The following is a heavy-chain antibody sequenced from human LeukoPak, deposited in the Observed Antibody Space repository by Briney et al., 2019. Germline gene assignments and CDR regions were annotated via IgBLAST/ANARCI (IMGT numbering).Heavy chain of an antibody. CDR3: VRGPHIAATSY. D-gene: IGHD6-25*01. V-gene: IGHV3-7*03. J-gene: IGHJ4*02. CDR2: IKQDGSEK. Sequence: PGGSLRLSCAASGFTFSNFWVTWVRQAPGKGLEWVANIKQDGSEKQYVDSVKGRFAISRDNAKKSLYLQINTLRAEGTAVYYCVRGPHIAATSYWGQGTLVTVSS. CDR1: GFTFSNFW.